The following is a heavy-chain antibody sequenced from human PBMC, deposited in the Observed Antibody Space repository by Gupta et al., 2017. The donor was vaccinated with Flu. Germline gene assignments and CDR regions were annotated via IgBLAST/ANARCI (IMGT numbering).Heavy chain of an antibody. CDR2: INPHSGST. CDR1: GYNFNAYY. J-gene: IGHJ5*02. CDR3: AREKYCSSASCYRWFDP. V-gene: IGHV1-2*06. Sequence: QVQLVQSGAEVKKPGASVKVSCKASGYNFNAYYIYWVRQVPGQGLEWVGRINPHSGSTNYEQKFQGRVTMTMDTSISTAYMDLSRLRSDDTAVYYCAREKYCSSASCYRWFDPWGQGTLVTVSS. D-gene: IGHD2-2*02.